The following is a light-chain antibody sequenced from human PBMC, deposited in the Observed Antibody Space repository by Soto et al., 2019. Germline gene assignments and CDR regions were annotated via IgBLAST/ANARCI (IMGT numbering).Light chain of an antibody. Sequence: DIVMTQIPLSSPVTLGQPAAISCRSSQSLVHSDGNAYLSWLQQRPGQPRRLLFYEISNQFPGVLDRINDSVEGTDFTLKISRVEAEDVEVYYCMQATRFPWTFGHGTKVEIK. CDR3: MQATRFPWT. J-gene: IGKJ1*01. CDR1: QSLVHSDGNAY. CDR2: EIS. V-gene: IGKV2-24*01.